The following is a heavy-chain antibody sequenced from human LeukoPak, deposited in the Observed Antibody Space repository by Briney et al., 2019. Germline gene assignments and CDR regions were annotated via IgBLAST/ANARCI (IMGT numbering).Heavy chain of an antibody. CDR1: GFTFSSYG. CDR2: ISGSGGST. CDR3: AKGSGWYDSYFDY. Sequence: GGSLRLSCAASGFTFSSYGMSWGRKAPGKGLEWVSAISGSGGSTYYADSVKGRFTISRDNSKNTLYLQMNSLRAEDTAVYYCAKGSGWYDSYFDYWGQGTLVTVSS. J-gene: IGHJ4*02. V-gene: IGHV3-23*01. D-gene: IGHD6-19*01.